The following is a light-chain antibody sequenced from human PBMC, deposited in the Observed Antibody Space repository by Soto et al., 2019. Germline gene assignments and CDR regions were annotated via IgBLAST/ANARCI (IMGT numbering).Light chain of an antibody. Sequence: QSVLTQPPSASGTPGQRVTISCSGRSSNIGSNFVNWYQHLPGTAPKLLISINNERPSGVPDRFSGSKSGTSASLAISGLQSEDEADYYCSAWDDSLNGWVFGGGTKVTV. J-gene: IGLJ3*02. CDR2: INN. CDR3: SAWDDSLNGWV. CDR1: SSNIGSNF. V-gene: IGLV1-44*01.